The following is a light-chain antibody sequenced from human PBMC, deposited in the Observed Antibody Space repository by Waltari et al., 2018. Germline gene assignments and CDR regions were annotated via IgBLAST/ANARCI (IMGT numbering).Light chain of an antibody. J-gene: IGLJ3*02. CDR3: SSYTSNSRV. Sequence: QSALTQPASVSGSPGQSITISCTGTSSDIGGYNYVSWYQHHPGKAPKLIMYEVSNRPSGVSKRFSGSKSGNTASLTISGLQAEDEADYYCSSYTSNSRVFGAGTKLTVL. V-gene: IGLV2-14*01. CDR2: EVS. CDR1: SSDIGGYNY.